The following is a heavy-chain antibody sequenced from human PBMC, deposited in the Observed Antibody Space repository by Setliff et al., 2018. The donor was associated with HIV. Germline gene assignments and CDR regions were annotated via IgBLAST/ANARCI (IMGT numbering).Heavy chain of an antibody. CDR1: GFTFSSYS. D-gene: IGHD4-17*01. V-gene: IGHV3-21*01. CDR2: ISSSSSYI. Sequence: KPGGSLRLSCAASGFTFSSYSMNWVRQAPGKGLEWVSSISSSSSYIYYADSVKGRFTISRDNAKNSLYLQMNSLRAEDTAVYYCARDTVGWGRRGDYWGQGIDSWGQGTLVTVSS. J-gene: IGHJ4*02. CDR3: ARDTVGWGRRGDYWGQGIDS.